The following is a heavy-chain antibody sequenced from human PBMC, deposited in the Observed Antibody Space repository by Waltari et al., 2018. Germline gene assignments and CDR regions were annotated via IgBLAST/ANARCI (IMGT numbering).Heavy chain of an antibody. D-gene: IGHD5-12*01. J-gene: IGHJ3*02. V-gene: IGHV1-69*05. CDR3: ARHIVATINGGAFDI. Sequence: QVQLVQSGAEVKKPGSSVKVSCKASRSTFSSYAISWVRQAPGQGLKWMGVIIPTFGKANYAQKFQGRVTITTDESTSKAYMELSSLRSEDTAVYYCARHIVATINGGAFDIWGQGTMVTVSS. CDR2: IIPTFGKA. CDR1: RSTFSSYA.